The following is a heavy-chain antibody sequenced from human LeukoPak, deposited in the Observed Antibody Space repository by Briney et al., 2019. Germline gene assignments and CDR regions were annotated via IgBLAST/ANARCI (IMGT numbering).Heavy chain of an antibody. CDR3: ARTSAHCSGGSCYPGAFDI. V-gene: IGHV1-46*01. CDR1: GYTFTSYY. Sequence: GASVKVSCKASGYTFTSYYMHWVRQAPGQGLEWMGIINPSGGSTSYAQKFQGRVTMTRDTSISTAYMELSRLRSDDTAVYYCARTSAHCSGGSCYPGAFDIWGQGTMVTVSS. CDR2: INPSGGST. D-gene: IGHD2-15*01. J-gene: IGHJ3*02.